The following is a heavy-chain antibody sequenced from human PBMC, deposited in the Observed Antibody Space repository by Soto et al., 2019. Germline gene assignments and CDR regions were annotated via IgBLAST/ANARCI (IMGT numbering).Heavy chain of an antibody. Sequence: PTLVNPTQTLTLTCTFSGFSLTSNDVGVGWIRQPPGKALEWLALIYWDDDKRYSPSLKSRLTITKDTSKNQVVLRMTNMDPVDTDTYYCAHSRYSRSSFDYWGQGTLVTVSS. D-gene: IGHD6-6*01. CDR2: IYWDDDK. CDR3: AHSRYSRSSFDY. V-gene: IGHV2-5*02. J-gene: IGHJ4*02. CDR1: GFSLTSNDVG.